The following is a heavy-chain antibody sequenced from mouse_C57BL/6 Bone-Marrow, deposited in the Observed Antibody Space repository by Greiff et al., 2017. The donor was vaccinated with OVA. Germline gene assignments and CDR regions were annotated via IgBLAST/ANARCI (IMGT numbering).Heavy chain of an antibody. J-gene: IGHJ2*01. CDR1: GFTFSDAW. Sequence: EVQLQQSGGGLVQPGGSMKLSCAASGFTFSDAWMDWVRQSPEKGLEWVAEIRNKANNHATYYAESVKGRFTISRDDSKSSVYLQMNSLRAEDTGIYYCTGGDYDGRGGFGYWGQGTTLTVSS. CDR2: IRNKANNHAT. D-gene: IGHD2-4*01. CDR3: TGGDYDGRGGFGY. V-gene: IGHV6-6*01.